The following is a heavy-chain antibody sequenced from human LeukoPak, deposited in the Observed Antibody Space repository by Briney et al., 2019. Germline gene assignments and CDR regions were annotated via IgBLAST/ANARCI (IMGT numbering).Heavy chain of an antibody. J-gene: IGHJ4*02. CDR1: GFTFSSYA. CDR3: AKDARDLIYFDY. Sequence: GGSLSLSCAASGFTFSSYAMSWVRQAPGKGLEWVSAISGSGGSTYYADSVKGRFTISRDNSKNTLYLRMNSLRAEDTAVYYCAKDARDLIYFDYWGQGTLVTVSS. V-gene: IGHV3-23*01. CDR2: ISGSGGST.